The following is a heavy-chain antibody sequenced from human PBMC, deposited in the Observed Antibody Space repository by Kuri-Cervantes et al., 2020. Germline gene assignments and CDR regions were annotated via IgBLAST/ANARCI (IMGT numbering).Heavy chain of an antibody. CDR1: GYTFTGYY. J-gene: IGHJ5*02. CDR3: ARDLMATLGWFDP. CDR2: INPNSGGT. Sequence: ASVKVSCKASGYTFTGYYMHWVRQAPGQGLEWMGWINPNSGGTNYAQKFQGRVTMTRDTSISTAYMELSRLRSDDTAVYYCARDLMATLGWFDPWGQGTLVTVYS. D-gene: IGHD5-24*01. V-gene: IGHV1-2*02.